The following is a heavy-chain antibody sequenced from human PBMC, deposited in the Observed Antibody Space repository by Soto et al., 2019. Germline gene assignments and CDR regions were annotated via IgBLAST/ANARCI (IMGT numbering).Heavy chain of an antibody. J-gene: IGHJ4*02. CDR3: ARALSTTYYDFWSGYYGYFLDY. V-gene: IGHV3-30-3*01. Sequence: QVQLVESGGGVVQPGRSLRLSCAASGFTFSSYAMHWVRQAPGKGLEWVAVISYDGSNKYYADSVKGQFTISRDNSKNTLYLQMNSLRAEDTAVYYCARALSTTYYDFWSGYYGYFLDYWGQGTLVTVSS. CDR1: GFTFSSYA. CDR2: ISYDGSNK. D-gene: IGHD3-3*01.